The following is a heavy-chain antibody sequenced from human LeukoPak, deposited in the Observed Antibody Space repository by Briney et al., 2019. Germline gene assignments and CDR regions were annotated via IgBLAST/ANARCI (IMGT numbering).Heavy chain of an antibody. J-gene: IGHJ4*02. CDR1: GYTLTELS. V-gene: IGHV1-24*01. Sequence: ASVKVSCKVSGYTLTELSMHWVRQAPGKGLEWMGGFDPEDGETIYAQKFQGRVTMTEDTSTDTAYMELSSLRSEDTAVYYCATVPNGGGVKMFPGYYFDYWGQGTLVTVSS. CDR2: FDPEDGET. CDR3: ATVPNGGGVKMFPGYYFDY. D-gene: IGHD3-16*01.